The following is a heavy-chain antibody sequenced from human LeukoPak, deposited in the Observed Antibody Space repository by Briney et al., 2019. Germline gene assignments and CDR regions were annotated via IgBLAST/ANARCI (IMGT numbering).Heavy chain of an antibody. CDR3: AIDPNWETHN. D-gene: IGHD7-27*01. J-gene: IGHJ4*02. CDR1: GFTFTSYT. CDR2: IGNNGGGI. Sequence: PGGSLRLSCAASGFTFTSYTMYWVRQAPGKGLEWVSIIGNNGGGIHYADSVRGRFTISRDNSKHTLYLQMTNLRVDDTALYYCAIDPNWETHNWGQGVLVTVSS. V-gene: IGHV3-23*01.